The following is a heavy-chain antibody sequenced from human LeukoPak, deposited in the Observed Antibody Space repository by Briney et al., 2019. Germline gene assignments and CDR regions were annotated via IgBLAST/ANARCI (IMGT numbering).Heavy chain of an antibody. D-gene: IGHD5-18*01. CDR1: GFTFSNYA. V-gene: IGHV3-23*01. J-gene: IGHJ4*02. Sequence: GGSPRLSCAASGFTFSNYAMSWVRQAPGKGLEWVSSLSDNGGSPYYADSVKGRFTISRDNAKNSLYLQMNSLRAEDTAVYYCARVDTAMVIDYWGQGTLVTVSS. CDR2: LSDNGGSP. CDR3: ARVDTAMVIDY.